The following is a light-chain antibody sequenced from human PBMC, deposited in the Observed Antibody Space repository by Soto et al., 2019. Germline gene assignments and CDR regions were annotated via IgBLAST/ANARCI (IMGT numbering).Light chain of an antibody. J-gene: IGKJ1*01. Sequence: DIQMTQSPASLSASVADRGTITWRASQSISNYLNWYQQKPGKAPKLLILASSSLQREVPSTGSRSGALPDFTLTISSLQPEDFETYYCQQSYRFPRTFGQGTNVDI. CDR3: QQSYRFPRT. V-gene: IGKV1-39*01. CDR1: QSISNY. CDR2: ASS.